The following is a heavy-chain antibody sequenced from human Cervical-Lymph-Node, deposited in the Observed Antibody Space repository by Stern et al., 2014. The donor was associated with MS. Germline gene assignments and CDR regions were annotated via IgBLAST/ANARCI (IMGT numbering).Heavy chain of an antibody. V-gene: IGHV1-2*04. CDR2: INPNSGGT. J-gene: IGHJ3*02. CDR3: ARVTILDAFDI. CDR1: GYTFTGYY. D-gene: IGHD3-10*01. Sequence: DQLVESGAEVKKPGASVKVSCKASGYTFTGYYLHWVRQAPGQGLEWMGWINPNSGGTNYAQRFQGWVTMTRDTSISTAYMELNRLRSDDTAVYYCARVTILDAFDIWGQGTMVTVSS.